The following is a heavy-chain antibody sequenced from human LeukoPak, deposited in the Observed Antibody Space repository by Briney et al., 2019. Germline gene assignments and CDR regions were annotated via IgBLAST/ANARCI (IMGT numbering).Heavy chain of an antibody. V-gene: IGHV4-4*07. CDR2: IYTSGST. J-gene: IGHJ4*02. Sequence: SETLSLTCTVSGGSISSYYWARIRQPAGKGLEWIGRIYTSGSTNYNPSLKSRVTMSVDTSKNQFSLKLSSVTAADTAVYCCVRGGAVYATPFDYWGQGTLVTVSS. CDR3: VRGGAVYATPFDY. CDR1: GGSISSYY. D-gene: IGHD2-8*01.